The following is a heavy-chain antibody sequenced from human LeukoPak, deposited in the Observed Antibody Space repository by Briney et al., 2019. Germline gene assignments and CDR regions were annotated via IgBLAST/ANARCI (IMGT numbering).Heavy chain of an antibody. CDR1: GGSISSYY. D-gene: IGHD6-19*01. Sequence: PSETLSLTCTVSGGSISSYYWSWIRQPAGKGLEWIGRIYTSGSTNYNPSLKSRVTMSVDTSKNQFSLKLSSVTAADTAVYYCARASIAVAGTVSYYYYMDVWGKGTTVTISS. CDR3: ARASIAVAGTVSYYYYMDV. V-gene: IGHV4-4*07. J-gene: IGHJ6*03. CDR2: IYTSGST.